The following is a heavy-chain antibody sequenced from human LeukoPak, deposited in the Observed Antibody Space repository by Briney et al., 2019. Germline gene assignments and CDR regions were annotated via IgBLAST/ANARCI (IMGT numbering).Heavy chain of an antibody. CDR1: GFTFSSYT. CDR2: ISSSSYI. V-gene: IGHV3-21*01. D-gene: IGHD4-17*01. J-gene: IGHJ4*02. CDR3: ARDLGGYGDYGTNFDY. Sequence: GGSLRLSCVASGFTFSSYTMNWVRQAPGKGLEWVSAISSSSYIYYADSVKGRFTISRHNAKRSLYLQMNSLRAEDTAVYYCARDLGGYGDYGTNFDYWGQGTLVTVSS.